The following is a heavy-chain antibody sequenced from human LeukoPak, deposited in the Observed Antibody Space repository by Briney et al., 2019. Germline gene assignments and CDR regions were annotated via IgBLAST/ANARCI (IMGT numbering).Heavy chain of an antibody. CDR1: GFTFNDYS. Sequence: GGSLRLSCAASGFTFNDYSMNWVRQAPRKGLEWVSSISSSSSYIYYADSVKGRFTISRDNAKNSLYLQMNSLRAEDTAVYYCAGDHGGLADCSSTSCPVGYWGQGTLVNVSS. J-gene: IGHJ4*02. CDR2: ISSSSSYI. CDR3: AGDHGGLADCSSTSCPVGY. D-gene: IGHD2-2*01. V-gene: IGHV3-21*01.